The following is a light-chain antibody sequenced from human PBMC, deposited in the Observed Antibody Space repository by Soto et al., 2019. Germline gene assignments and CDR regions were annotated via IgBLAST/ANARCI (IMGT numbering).Light chain of an antibody. CDR3: SSFASSSTLV. CDR1: ISDVGSYSY. J-gene: IGLJ3*02. CDR2: GVT. Sequence: QSVLTQPASVSGSPGQSITISCTGTISDVGSYSYVSWYQKHPGKAPHLMIYGVTIRPSGVSSRFSGSKSGNTASLTISGLQAEDEADYYCSSFASSSTLVFGGGTKLTVL. V-gene: IGLV2-14*01.